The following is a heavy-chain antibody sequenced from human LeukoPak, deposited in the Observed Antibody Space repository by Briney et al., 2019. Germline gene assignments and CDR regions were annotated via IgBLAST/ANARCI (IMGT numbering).Heavy chain of an antibody. Sequence: GASVKVSCKASGYTFTTYGFSWVRQAPGQGLEWMGWISAYNGNTNYAQRLQGRVTMTTDTSTSTAYMELRSLRSDDTAVYYCARTQPVYSSSWYDPDYYFDYWGQGTLVTVSS. CDR3: ARTQPVYSSSWYDPDYYFDY. V-gene: IGHV1-18*01. D-gene: IGHD6-13*01. CDR1: GYTFTTYG. J-gene: IGHJ4*02. CDR2: ISAYNGNT.